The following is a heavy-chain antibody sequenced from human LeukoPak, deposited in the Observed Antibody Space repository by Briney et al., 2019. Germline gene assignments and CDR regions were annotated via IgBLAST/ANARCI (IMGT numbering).Heavy chain of an antibody. D-gene: IGHD3-16*01. CDR2: INSDGSST. Sequence: PGGSLRLSCAASGLTFSSYWMHWVRQAPGKGLVWVSRINSDGSSTSYADSVKGRFTISRNNAKNTLYLQMNSLRAEDTAVYYCARGGRWAQDAFDIWGQGTMVTVSS. CDR1: GLTFSSYW. CDR3: ARGGRWAQDAFDI. J-gene: IGHJ3*02. V-gene: IGHV3-74*01.